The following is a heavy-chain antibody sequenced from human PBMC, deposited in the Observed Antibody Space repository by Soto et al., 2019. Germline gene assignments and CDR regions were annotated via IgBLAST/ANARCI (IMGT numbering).Heavy chain of an antibody. D-gene: IGHD5-12*01. V-gene: IGHV4-39*01. CDR2: IYYSGST. Sequence: SETLSLTCTVSGGSISSSSYYWGWIRQPPGKGLEWIGSIYYSGSTYYNPSLKSRVTISVDTSKNQFSLKLSSVTAADTAVYYCARNVEMATKDFDYWGQGTLVTVSS. CDR1: GGSISSSSYY. J-gene: IGHJ4*02. CDR3: ARNVEMATKDFDY.